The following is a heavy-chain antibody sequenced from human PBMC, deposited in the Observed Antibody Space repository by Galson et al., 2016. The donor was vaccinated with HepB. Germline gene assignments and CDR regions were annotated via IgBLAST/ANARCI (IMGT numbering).Heavy chain of an antibody. D-gene: IGHD5-18*01. J-gene: IGHJ3*02. CDR1: GFSLSTLGMR. Sequence: PALVTPTQTLTLTCSFSGFSLSTLGMRVSWIRQPPGKPLEWLARIDWDDDTFYRTSLKTRLAIFRDTSKNQVFLIMTNMDPVDTATYYCAHSYDTDWYYAFEIWGQGTMVTVSS. V-gene: IGHV2-70*04. CDR3: AHSYDTDWYYAFEI. CDR2: IDWDDDT.